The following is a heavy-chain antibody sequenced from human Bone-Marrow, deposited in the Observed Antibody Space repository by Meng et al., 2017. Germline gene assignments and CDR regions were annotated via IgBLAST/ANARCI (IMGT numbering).Heavy chain of an antibody. V-gene: IGHV3-23*01. CDR2: ISGSGGST. Sequence: GESLKISCAASGFTFSSYAMSWVRQAPGKGLEWVSAISGSGGSTYYADSVKGRFTISRDNSRNTLYLQMNSLRAEDTAVYYCTKETTSRYFDYWGQGTLVTGSS. CDR1: GFTFSSYA. D-gene: IGHD1-7*01. CDR3: TKETTSRYFDY. J-gene: IGHJ4*02.